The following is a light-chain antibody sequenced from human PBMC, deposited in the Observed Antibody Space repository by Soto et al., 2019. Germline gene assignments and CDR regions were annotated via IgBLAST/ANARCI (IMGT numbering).Light chain of an antibody. J-gene: IGKJ2*01. CDR1: QSVSSL. Sequence: EIVLTQSPATLSLSPGERATLSCRASQSVSSLLAWYQQKSGQPPRLLISDASNRATGVPARFSGSGSGTDFTLIISSLEPEDFAVYYCHHYVSSRHTFGQGTKVDIK. CDR2: DAS. V-gene: IGKV3-11*01. CDR3: HHYVSSRHT.